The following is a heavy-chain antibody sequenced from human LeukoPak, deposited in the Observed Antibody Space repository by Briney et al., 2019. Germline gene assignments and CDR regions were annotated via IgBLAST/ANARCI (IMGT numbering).Heavy chain of an antibody. Sequence: GGSLRLSCAASGITFENYAMHWVRQAPGKGLEWVSGINWNSRNIGYEDAVKGRFTISRDNAKNSLFLQMNSLKPEDTAMYFCAKANRGTYSGTFDIWGQGTMVTVSS. D-gene: IGHD1-26*01. CDR3: AKANRGTYSGTFDI. V-gene: IGHV3-9*01. CDR2: INWNSRNI. CDR1: GITFENYA. J-gene: IGHJ3*02.